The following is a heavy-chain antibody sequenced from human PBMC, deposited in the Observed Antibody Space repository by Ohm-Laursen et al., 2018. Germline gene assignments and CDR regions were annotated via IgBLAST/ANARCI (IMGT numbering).Heavy chain of an antibody. V-gene: IGHV4-39*01. D-gene: IGHD6-6*01. CDR2: IYYSGHT. Sequence: SQTLSLTCTVSGGSISSDSYYWGWIRQPPGKGLEWIGSIYYSGHTYYNPSLKSRVTMSVDTSKNQFSLKLSSVTAADTAVYYCAKAARPYYYGMDVWGQGTTVTVSS. J-gene: IGHJ6*02. CDR1: GGSISSDSYY. CDR3: AKAARPYYYGMDV.